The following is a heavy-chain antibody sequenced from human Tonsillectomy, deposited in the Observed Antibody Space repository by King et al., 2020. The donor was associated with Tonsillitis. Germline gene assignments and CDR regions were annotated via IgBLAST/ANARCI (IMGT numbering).Heavy chain of an antibody. D-gene: IGHD3-9*01. CDR1: GGSISSYY. V-gene: IGHV4-59*08. Sequence: QLQESGPGLVKPSETLSLTCTVSGGSISSYYWSWIRQPPGKGLEWIGYIYYSGSTNYNPSLKSRVTISVDTSKNQFSLKLSSVTAADTAVYYCARHGGGGDILPFSFWGQGTMVTVSS. CDR3: ARHGGGGDILPFSF. CDR2: IYYSGST. J-gene: IGHJ3*01.